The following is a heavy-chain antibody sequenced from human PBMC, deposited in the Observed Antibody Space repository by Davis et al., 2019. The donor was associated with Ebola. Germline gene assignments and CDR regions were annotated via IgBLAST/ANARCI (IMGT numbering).Heavy chain of an antibody. Sequence: GGSLRLSCAASGFTFSSYWMSWVRQAPGKGLEWVANIKQDGSEKYYVDSVKGRFTISRDNSKNTLYLQMNSLRAEDTAVYYCAKTPRPYGSGSFLDYWGQGTLVTVSS. V-gene: IGHV3-7*03. CDR1: GFTFSSYW. CDR2: IKQDGSEK. J-gene: IGHJ4*02. D-gene: IGHD3-10*01. CDR3: AKTPRPYGSGSFLDY.